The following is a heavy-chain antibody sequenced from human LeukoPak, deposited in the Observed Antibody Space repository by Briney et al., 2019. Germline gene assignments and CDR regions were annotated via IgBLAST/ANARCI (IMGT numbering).Heavy chain of an antibody. V-gene: IGHV4-59*12. CDR2: IYYSGST. Sequence: SETLSLTCTVSGGSISHYFWSWIRQPPGKALEWIGYIYYSGSTNYNPSLKSRVTISVDTSKNQFSLQLNSVTPEDTAVYYCARNGDFDYWGQGTLVTVSS. J-gene: IGHJ4*02. CDR1: GGSISHYF. D-gene: IGHD1-1*01. CDR3: ARNGDFDY.